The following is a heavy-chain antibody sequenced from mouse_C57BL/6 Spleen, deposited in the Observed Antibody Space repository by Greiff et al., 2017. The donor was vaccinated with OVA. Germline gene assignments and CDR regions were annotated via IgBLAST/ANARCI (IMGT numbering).Heavy chain of an antibody. J-gene: IGHJ3*01. CDR2: INPYNGDT. Sequence: EVQLQQSGPELVKPGDSVKISCKASGYSFTGYFMNWVMQSHGKSLEWIGRINPYNGDTFYNQKFKGKATLTVDKSSSTAHMELRSLTSEDSAVYYCARGLTTVVSPFAYWGQGTLVTVSA. V-gene: IGHV1-20*01. D-gene: IGHD1-1*01. CDR3: ARGLTTVVSPFAY. CDR1: GYSFTGYF.